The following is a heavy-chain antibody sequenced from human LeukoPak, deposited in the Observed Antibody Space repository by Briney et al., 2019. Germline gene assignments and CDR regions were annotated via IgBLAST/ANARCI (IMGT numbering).Heavy chain of an antibody. V-gene: IGHV1-69*04. D-gene: IGHD3-3*01. CDR3: ARAAGGIAIFGVVIEENWFDP. Sequence: ASVKVSCKASGGTFSSYAISWVRQAPGQGLEWMGRIIPILGIANYAQKFQGRVTITADKSTSTAYMELRSLRSDDTAVYYCARAAGGIAIFGVVIEENWFDPWGQGTLVTVSS. CDR1: GGTFSSYA. CDR2: IIPILGIA. J-gene: IGHJ5*02.